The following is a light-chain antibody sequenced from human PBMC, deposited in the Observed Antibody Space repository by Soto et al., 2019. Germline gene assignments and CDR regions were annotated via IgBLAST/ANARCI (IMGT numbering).Light chain of an antibody. Sequence: QSVLTRQPSVSGAPGQRVTISCTGSSSNIGSGYDVHWYQQLPGTAPKLLIYGNSNRPSGVPDRFSGSKSGTSASLAITGLQAEDDADYYCQSYDSSLSGLFGAGTKLTVL. V-gene: IGLV1-40*01. J-gene: IGLJ2*01. CDR1: SSNIGSGYD. CDR2: GNS. CDR3: QSYDSSLSGL.